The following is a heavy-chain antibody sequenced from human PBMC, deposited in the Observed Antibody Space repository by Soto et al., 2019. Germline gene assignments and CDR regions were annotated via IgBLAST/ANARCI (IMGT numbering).Heavy chain of an antibody. D-gene: IGHD3-10*01. CDR2: ISWNSGSI. J-gene: IGHJ4*02. CDR1: GFTFDDYA. CDR3: AKGSGEFGSGNFYQPFDY. V-gene: IGHV3-9*01. Sequence: GGSLRLSCTASGFTFDDYAMHWVRQGPGKGLEWVSGISWNSGSIGYADSVKGRFTISRDNAKNSLYMEMNSLRVEDTAFYYCAKGSGEFGSGNFYQPFDYWGQGAMVTVSS.